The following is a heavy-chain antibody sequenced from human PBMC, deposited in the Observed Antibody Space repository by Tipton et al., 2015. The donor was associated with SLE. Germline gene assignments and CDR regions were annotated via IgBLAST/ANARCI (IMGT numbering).Heavy chain of an antibody. CDR1: GLTFSSYG. CDR2: IRSDGSIK. CDR3: ASNYDTSGYYYALDY. V-gene: IGHV3-30*02. J-gene: IGHJ4*02. D-gene: IGHD3-22*01. Sequence: GFLRLSCAASGLTFSSYGMHWVRQAPGKGLEWVAFIRSDGSIKYSADSVKGRFTISRDNSKNTVYLQMNSLKSEDTAVYYCASNYDTSGYYYALDYWGQGTLVTVSS.